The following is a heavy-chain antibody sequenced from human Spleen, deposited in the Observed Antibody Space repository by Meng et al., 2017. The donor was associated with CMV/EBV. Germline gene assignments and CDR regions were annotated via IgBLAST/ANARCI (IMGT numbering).Heavy chain of an antibody. CDR2: IYYSGST. V-gene: IGHV4-39*01. Sequence: CPISSWCYLLGLDPPPPRKGLEWIGSIYYSGSTYYNPSLKSRVTISVDTSKNQFSLRLSSVTAADTAVYYCARHVTGSDYTYYFDYWGQGTLVTVSS. CDR1: CPISSWCYL. D-gene: IGHD2-2*02. J-gene: IGHJ4*02. CDR3: ARHVTGSDYTYYFDY.